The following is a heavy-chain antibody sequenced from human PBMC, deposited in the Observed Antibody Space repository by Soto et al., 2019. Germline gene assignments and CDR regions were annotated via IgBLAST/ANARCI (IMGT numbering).Heavy chain of an antibody. J-gene: IGHJ4*02. V-gene: IGHV4-59*08. CDR3: ASTSSGWYWGEFAY. Sequence: QVQLQESGPGLVKPSETLSLTCTVSGGSISSYYWSWIRQPPGKGLEWIGYIYYSGSTNYNPSLKIRVPISVDTSKTQFPLKLSSVTAADTAVYYCASTSSGWYWGEFAYWGQGPWSPSPQ. CDR2: IYYSGST. D-gene: IGHD6-19*01. CDR1: GGSISSYY.